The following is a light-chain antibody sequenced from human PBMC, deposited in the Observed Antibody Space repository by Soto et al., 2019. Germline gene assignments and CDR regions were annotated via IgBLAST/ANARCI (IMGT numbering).Light chain of an antibody. J-gene: IGKJ2*01. Sequence: DVVMTQSPLSLPVTLGQPASISCRSSQSLAYSYGNTYLNWLQQRPGQSPRRLIYKVSNRDSGVPDRFSGSGSGTDFTLKISRVEAEDVGVYYCMQGTHWPPYTFGQGTKLEIK. CDR3: MQGTHWPPYT. CDR2: KVS. V-gene: IGKV2-30*01. CDR1: QSLAYSYGNTY.